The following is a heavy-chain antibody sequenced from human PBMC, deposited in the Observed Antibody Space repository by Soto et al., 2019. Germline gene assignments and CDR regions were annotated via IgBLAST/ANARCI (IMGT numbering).Heavy chain of an antibody. D-gene: IGHD5-18*01. CDR3: ARALGYTYGHLPIDY. V-gene: IGHV4-34*01. CDR2: INHSGST. J-gene: IGHJ4*02. CDR1: GGSFSCYY. Sequence: SETLSLTCAVYGGSFSCYYWSWIRQPPGKGLEWIGEINHSGSTNYNPSLKSRVTISGDTSKNQFSLKLNSVTAADTAVYYCARALGYTYGHLPIDYWGQGTLVTVSS.